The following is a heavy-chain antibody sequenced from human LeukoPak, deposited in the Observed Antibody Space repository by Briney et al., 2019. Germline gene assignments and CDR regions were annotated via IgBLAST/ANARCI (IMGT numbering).Heavy chain of an antibody. Sequence: PGGSLRLSCSASGFTFSSYAMHWVRQAPGKGLEYVSAISSNGGSTYYADSVKGRFTISRDNCKNTLYLQMSSLRAEDTAVYYCVKGTGTKYYYYGMDVWGQGTTVTVSS. J-gene: IGHJ6*02. D-gene: IGHD3/OR15-3a*01. CDR2: ISSNGGST. V-gene: IGHV3-64D*06. CDR3: VKGTGTKYYYYGMDV. CDR1: GFTFSSYA.